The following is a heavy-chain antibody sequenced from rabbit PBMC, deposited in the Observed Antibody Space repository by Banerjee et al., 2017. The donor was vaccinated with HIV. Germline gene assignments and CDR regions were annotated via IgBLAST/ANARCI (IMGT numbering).Heavy chain of an antibody. D-gene: IGHD4-1*01. CDR2: INTSSGNT. Sequence: QSLEESGGDLVQPEGSLTLTCKASGFDLSNYWMYWVRQAPGKGLEWIACINTSSGNTVYATWAKGRFTISKTSWTTVTLQMTSLTAADTASYFCARDLAGVIGWNFDLWGPGTLVTVS. CDR3: ARDLAGVIGWNFDL. J-gene: IGHJ4*01. V-gene: IGHV1S40*01. CDR1: GFDLSNYW.